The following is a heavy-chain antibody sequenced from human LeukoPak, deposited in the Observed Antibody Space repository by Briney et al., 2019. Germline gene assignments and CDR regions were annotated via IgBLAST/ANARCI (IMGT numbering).Heavy chain of an antibody. CDR3: ARRPRPKWFGDQDNWFDP. CDR1: GYTFTGYY. CDR2: INPNSGGT. Sequence: ASVKVSCKASGYTFTGYYMHWVRQAPGQGLEWMGWINPNSGGTNYAQKFQGWVTMTRDTSISTAYMELSRLRSDDTAVYYCARRPRPKWFGDQDNWFDPWGQGTLVTVSP. D-gene: IGHD3-10*01. V-gene: IGHV1-2*04. J-gene: IGHJ5*02.